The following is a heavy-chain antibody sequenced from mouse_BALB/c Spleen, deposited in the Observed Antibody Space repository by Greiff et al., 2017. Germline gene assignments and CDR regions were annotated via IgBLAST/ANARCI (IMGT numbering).Heavy chain of an antibody. CDR3: ARRNYDWGAMDY. CDR2: IDPANGNT. Sequence: VQLQQSGAELVKPGASVKLSCTASGFNIKDTYMHWVKQRPEQGLEWIGRIDPANGNTKYDPKFQGKATITADTSSNTAYLQLSSLTSEDTAVYYCARRNYDWGAMDYWGQGTSVTVSS. J-gene: IGHJ4*01. V-gene: IGHV14-3*02. D-gene: IGHD2-4*01. CDR1: GFNIKDTY.